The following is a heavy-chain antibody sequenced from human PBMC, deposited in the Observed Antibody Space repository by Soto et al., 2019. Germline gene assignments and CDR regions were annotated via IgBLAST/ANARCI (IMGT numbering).Heavy chain of an antibody. CDR3: ARVIYYDSSGYSAAPFDY. J-gene: IGHJ4*02. Sequence: GGSLRLSCAASGFTFSSYWMHWVRQAPGKGLVWVSRINSDGSNTSYADSVKGRFTISRDNAKNTLYLQMNSLRAEDTAVYYCARVIYYDSSGYSAAPFDYWGQGTLVTVSS. CDR1: GFTFSSYW. V-gene: IGHV3-74*01. CDR2: INSDGSNT. D-gene: IGHD3-22*01.